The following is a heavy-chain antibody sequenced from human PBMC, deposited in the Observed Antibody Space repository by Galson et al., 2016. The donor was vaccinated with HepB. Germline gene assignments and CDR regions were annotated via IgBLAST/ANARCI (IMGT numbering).Heavy chain of an antibody. V-gene: IGHV4-4*02. J-gene: IGHJ4*02. CDR3: ARDGPEEVIRPPLGY. Sequence: AVSGGSISSSNWWSWVRQPPGKGLEWIGGIYHSGSTNYNPSLKSRVTISVDKSKNQFSLKLSSVTAADTAVYYCARDGPEEVIRPPLGYWGQGTLVTVSS. CDR2: IYHSGST. D-gene: IGHD3-22*01. CDR1: GGSISSSNW.